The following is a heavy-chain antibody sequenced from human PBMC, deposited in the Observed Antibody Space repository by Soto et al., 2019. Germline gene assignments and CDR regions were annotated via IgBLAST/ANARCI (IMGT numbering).Heavy chain of an antibody. J-gene: IGHJ4*02. V-gene: IGHV3-7*01. CDR2: IKQDGSQS. CDR3: ASGASTSRY. CDR1: GFSFSSYW. Sequence: EVQLVESGGGLVQHGGSLRLSCAVSGFSFSSYWMSWVRQAPGKGLEWVASIKQDGSQSYSVDSVKGRFTISRDNAKNSLYLQMNSLRAEDTAVYYCASGASTSRYWGQGTLVTVSS. D-gene: IGHD2-2*01.